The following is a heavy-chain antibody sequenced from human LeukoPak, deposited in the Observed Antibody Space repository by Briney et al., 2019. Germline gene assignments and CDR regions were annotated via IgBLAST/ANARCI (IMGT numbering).Heavy chain of an antibody. V-gene: IGHV4-59*08. Sequence: SETLSLTCSVSGDSIRSYYWSWIRQPPGKGLEWIGYIYYSGSTNYNPSLKSRVTISVDTSKNQVSLKLSSVTAADTAVYYCARLETSGTAAADGDWFDPWGQGTLVIVSS. CDR1: GDSIRSYY. CDR3: ARLETSGTAAADGDWFDP. CDR2: IYYSGST. D-gene: IGHD6-13*01. J-gene: IGHJ5*02.